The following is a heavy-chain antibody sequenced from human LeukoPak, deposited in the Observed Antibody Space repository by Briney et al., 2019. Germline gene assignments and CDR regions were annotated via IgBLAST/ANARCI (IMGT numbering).Heavy chain of an antibody. CDR1: GYTFTCYY. D-gene: IGHD3-22*01. CDR3: ARGNYYDSSGYYPEAFDI. J-gene: IGHJ3*02. V-gene: IGHV1-2*02. Sequence: ASATVSCKASGYTFTCYYMHWVRQAPGQGLEWMGWINPNSGGTNYAQKFQGRVTMTRDTSISTAYMELSRLRSDDTAVYYCARGNYYDSSGYYPEAFDIWGQGTMVTVSS. CDR2: INPNSGGT.